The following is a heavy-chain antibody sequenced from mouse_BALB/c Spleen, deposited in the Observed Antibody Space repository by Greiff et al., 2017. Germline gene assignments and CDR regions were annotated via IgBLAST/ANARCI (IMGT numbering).Heavy chain of an antibody. CDR2: IRLKSNNYAT. CDR3: TTRPGFAY. J-gene: IGHJ3*01. V-gene: IGHV6-6*02. Sequence: EVKLVESGGGLVQPGGSMKLSCVASGFTFSNYWMNWVRQSPEKGLEWVAEIRLKSNNYATHYAESVKGRFTISRDDSKSSVYLQMNNLRAEDTGIYYCTTRPGFAYWGQGTLVTVSA. CDR1: GFTFSNYW.